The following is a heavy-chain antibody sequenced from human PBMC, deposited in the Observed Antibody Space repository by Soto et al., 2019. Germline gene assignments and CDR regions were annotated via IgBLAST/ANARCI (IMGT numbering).Heavy chain of an antibody. D-gene: IGHD2-21*01. CDR3: AKDPFSGVLVPVAFWFGP. J-gene: IGHJ5*02. Sequence: LRLSCAASGFTFSNYAMTRVRQGPGKGLEWVSAISGSGGSAYYADSVKGRFTISRDNSKNTLYLQMNSLRADDSGVYYCAKDPFSGVLVPVAFWFGPWGPGTLVTVSS. CDR1: GFTFSNYA. V-gene: IGHV3-23*01. CDR2: ISGSGGSA.